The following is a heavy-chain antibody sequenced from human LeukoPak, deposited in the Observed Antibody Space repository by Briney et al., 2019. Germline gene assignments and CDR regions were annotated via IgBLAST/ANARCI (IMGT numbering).Heavy chain of an antibody. CDR2: INHSGSI. CDR1: NGSFSGYY. J-gene: IGHJ4*02. V-gene: IGHV4-34*01. CDR3: ARVGYDYLWGSERDH. D-gene: IGHD3-16*01. Sequence: SETLSLTCRVYNGSFSGYYWNWIRQSPGEGLEWIGEINHSGSIHYNPSLKSRATISGDSSNNQFTLKLSSVTAADTAIYYCARVGYDYLWGSERDHWGQGTLVIVSS.